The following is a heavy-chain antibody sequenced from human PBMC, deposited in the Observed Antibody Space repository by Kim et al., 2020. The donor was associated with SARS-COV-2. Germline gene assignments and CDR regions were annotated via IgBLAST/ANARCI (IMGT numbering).Heavy chain of an antibody. CDR3: VASIAVAGTWFNWFDP. V-gene: IGHV1-69*13. Sequence: SVKVSCKASGGTFSSYAISWVRQAPGQGLEWMGGIIPIFGTANYAQKFQGRVTITADESTSTAYMELSSLRSEDTAVYYCVASIAVAGTWFNWFDPWGQGTLVTVSS. J-gene: IGHJ5*02. D-gene: IGHD6-19*01. CDR1: GGTFSSYA. CDR2: IIPIFGTA.